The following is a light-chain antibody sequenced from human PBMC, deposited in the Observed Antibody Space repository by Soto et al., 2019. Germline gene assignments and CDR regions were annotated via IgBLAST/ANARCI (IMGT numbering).Light chain of an antibody. V-gene: IGKV3-15*01. CDR3: QQYNNWRT. J-gene: IGKJ1*01. CDR2: GAS. CDR1: QSVSSN. Sequence: EIVMTQSRATLSVSPGGRGTRSCRASQSVSSNLAWYQQKPGQAPRLLIYGASTRATGIPARFSGSGSGTEFTLTISSMQSEDFAVYYCQQYNNWRTFGQGTKVDIK.